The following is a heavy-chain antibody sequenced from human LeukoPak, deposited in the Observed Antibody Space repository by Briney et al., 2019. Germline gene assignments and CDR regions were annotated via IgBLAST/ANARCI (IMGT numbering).Heavy chain of an antibody. Sequence: PGGSLRLSCAVSAFTLSNYAMHWVRQAPGKGLEWVAVISFDGSSKYYADSVKGRFTISRDNSKNTLYLQMNSLRPEDTAVYYCARDSNYDFLTGYHYGMDVRGQGTTVIVSS. V-gene: IGHV3-30*04. CDR2: ISFDGSSK. J-gene: IGHJ6*02. D-gene: IGHD3-9*01. CDR3: ARDSNYDFLTGYHYGMDV. CDR1: AFTLSNYA.